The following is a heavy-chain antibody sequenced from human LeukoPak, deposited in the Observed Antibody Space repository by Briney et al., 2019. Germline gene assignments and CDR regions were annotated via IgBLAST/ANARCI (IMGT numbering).Heavy chain of an antibody. J-gene: IGHJ4*02. Sequence: SETLSLTCTVPGGSISSYYWSWIRQPPGKGLEWIGYIYYSGSTNYNPSPKSRVTISVDTSKNQFSLKLSSVTAADTAVYYCARVEIFGVAIDYWGQGTLVTVSS. CDR3: ARVEIFGVAIDY. CDR1: GGSISSYY. V-gene: IGHV4-59*01. CDR2: IYYSGST. D-gene: IGHD3-3*01.